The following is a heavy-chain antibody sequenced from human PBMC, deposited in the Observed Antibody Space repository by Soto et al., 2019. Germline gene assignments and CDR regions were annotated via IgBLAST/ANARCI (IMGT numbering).Heavy chain of an antibody. CDR1: GFTFSSYT. V-gene: IGHV3-21*01. J-gene: IGHJ4*02. CDR3: AKDLDHSSPFDS. CDR2: ISSSTSYI. Sequence: GGSLRLSCAAPGFTFSSYTMNWVRQAPGKGLEWVSSISSSTSYIYYTDSVKGRFTISRDNAKNSLYLQMNSLRAEDTAVYYCAKDLDHSSPFDSWGRGALVTVSS. D-gene: IGHD3-22*01.